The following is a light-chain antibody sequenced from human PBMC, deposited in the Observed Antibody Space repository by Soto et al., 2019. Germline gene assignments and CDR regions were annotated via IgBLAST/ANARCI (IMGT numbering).Light chain of an antibody. CDR3: TSWTTSTTMI. CDR2: DVN. V-gene: IGLV2-14*03. CDR1: SSDIGADNF. Sequence: QSVLTQPASVSGSPGQSITISCTGTSSDIGADNFVSWYQQHPGKAPKLMLYDVNIRPSGVSNRFSGSKSGNTASLTISGLQAEDEADYYCTSWTTSTTMIFGGGTKLTVL. J-gene: IGLJ2*01.